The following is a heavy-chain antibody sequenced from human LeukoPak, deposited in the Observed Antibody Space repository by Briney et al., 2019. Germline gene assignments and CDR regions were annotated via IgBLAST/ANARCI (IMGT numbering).Heavy chain of an antibody. CDR3: AKWGDYDILTGYYDSDY. Sequence: GASLRLSCAASGFTFSNYAMSWMRQAPGKGLEWVSAVSGRDDSTYYADSVKGRFTISRDNSKNTLYLQMNSLRAEDTAVYYCAKWGDYDILTGYYDSDYWGQGTLVTVSS. D-gene: IGHD3-9*01. CDR2: VSGRDDST. V-gene: IGHV3-23*01. J-gene: IGHJ4*02. CDR1: GFTFSNYA.